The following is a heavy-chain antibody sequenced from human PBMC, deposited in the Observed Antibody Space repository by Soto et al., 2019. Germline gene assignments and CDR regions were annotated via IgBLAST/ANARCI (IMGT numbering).Heavy chain of an antibody. CDR3: AKARVLYGDYAGL. D-gene: IGHD4-17*01. V-gene: IGHV3-23*01. Sequence: GALRLSCAASGFTFSSYAMSWFRQAPGKGLEWVSAISGSGGSTYYADSVKGRFTISRDNSKNTLYLQMNSLRAEDTAVYYCAKARVLYGDYAGLWGQGPLVPVSS. CDR1: GFTFSSYA. J-gene: IGHJ4*02. CDR2: ISGSGGST.